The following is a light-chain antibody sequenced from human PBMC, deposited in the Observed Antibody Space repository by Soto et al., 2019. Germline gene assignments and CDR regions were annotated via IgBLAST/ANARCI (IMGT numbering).Light chain of an antibody. CDR2: KVS. Sequence: PPSLPATLGQPASISCRSNQSLVHSDGIAYFSWFQQRPGRSPRRLIYKVSNRDSGVPARFSGSGSGTDFALKISRVEAEDVGVYYCMQGTHWPITFGQGTRLEIK. CDR3: MQGTHWPIT. CDR1: QSLVHSDGIAY. J-gene: IGKJ5*01. V-gene: IGKV2-30*02.